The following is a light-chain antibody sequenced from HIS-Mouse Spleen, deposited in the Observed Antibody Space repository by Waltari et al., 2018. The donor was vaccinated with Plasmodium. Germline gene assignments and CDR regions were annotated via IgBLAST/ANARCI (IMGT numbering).Light chain of an antibody. Sequence: SHELTQPPSVSGSPGQTPRHNCPGAASPKKYAYWYQQKSDQAPVLVIYEDSKRPSGIPERFSGSSSGTMATLTISGAQVEDEADYYCYSTDSSGNHRVFGGGTKLTVL. J-gene: IGLJ3*02. CDR2: EDS. CDR3: YSTDSSGNHRV. CDR1: ASPKKY. V-gene: IGLV3-10*01.